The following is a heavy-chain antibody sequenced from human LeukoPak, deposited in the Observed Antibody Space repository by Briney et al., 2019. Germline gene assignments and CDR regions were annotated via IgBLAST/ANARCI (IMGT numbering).Heavy chain of an antibody. V-gene: IGHV3-23*01. CDR1: GFTFAGYG. CDR2: IGGSGETT. J-gene: IGHJ4*02. Sequence: GGSLRLSCAASGFTFAGYGMNWVRQAPGKGLEWVSVIGGSGETTHYADSVKGRFTISRDNSKNTLYLQMNSLRAEDTAIYYCTKGAYSNGLFDSWGQGTLVTVSS. CDR3: TKGAYSNGLFDS. D-gene: IGHD3-22*01.